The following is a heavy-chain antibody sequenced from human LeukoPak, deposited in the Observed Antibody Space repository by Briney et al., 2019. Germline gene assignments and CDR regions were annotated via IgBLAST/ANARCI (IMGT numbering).Heavy chain of an antibody. J-gene: IGHJ4*02. CDR1: GLTFSSQW. Sequence: GGSLRLSCAASGLTFSSQWMTWVRQAPGKGPEWVANIEGDGGKKFYVDSVKGRFTISRDNAKNSLYLQMNSLTAEDSAVYYCASRRGSNRPFDYWGQGTLVTVSS. D-gene: IGHD1-26*01. CDR3: ASRRGSNRPFDY. V-gene: IGHV3-7*01. CDR2: IEGDGGKK.